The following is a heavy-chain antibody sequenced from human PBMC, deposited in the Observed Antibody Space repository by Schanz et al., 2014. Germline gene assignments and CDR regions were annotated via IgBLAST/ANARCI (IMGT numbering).Heavy chain of an antibody. CDR1: GFNFSNYV. J-gene: IGHJ4*02. CDR3: AKIERNED. CDR2: IGTSGGT. V-gene: IGHV3-23*01. D-gene: IGHD1-1*01. Sequence: EVHLLESGGGLVPPGGSLRLSCAASGFNFSNYVMSWVRQAPGKGLEWVSTIGTSGGTNYAESVKGRFTISRDNSKNTLYLQMNSLRAEDTAVYFCAKIERNEDWGQGTLVTVSS.